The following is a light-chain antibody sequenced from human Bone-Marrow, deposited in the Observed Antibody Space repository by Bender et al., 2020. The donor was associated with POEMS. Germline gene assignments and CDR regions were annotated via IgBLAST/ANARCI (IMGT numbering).Light chain of an antibody. J-gene: IGLJ3*02. Sequence: SYVLTQPPSVSVAPGQTAIITCGGNNFGSNSVHWYQQKSGQAPVLVIYEDIKRHSGIPERFSGSSSGTLATLTISGAQVEDEADYYCYSTDSSGYEWVFGGGTKVTVL. CDR3: YSTDSSGYEWV. V-gene: IGLV3-10*01. CDR2: EDI. CDR1: NFGSNS.